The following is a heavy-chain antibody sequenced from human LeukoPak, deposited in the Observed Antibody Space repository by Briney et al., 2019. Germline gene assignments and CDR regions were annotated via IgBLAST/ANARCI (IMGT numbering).Heavy chain of an antibody. Sequence: PSQTLSLTCTVSGGSISSGGYYWSWIRQHPGKGLEWIGYIHYSGSTYYNPSLKSRVTISVDTSKNQFSLKLSSVTAADTAVYYCARGPTSTVTTRYYFDYWDQGTLVTVSS. J-gene: IGHJ4*02. CDR1: GGSISSGGYY. D-gene: IGHD4-17*01. V-gene: IGHV4-31*03. CDR3: ARGPTSTVTTRYYFDY. CDR2: IHYSGST.